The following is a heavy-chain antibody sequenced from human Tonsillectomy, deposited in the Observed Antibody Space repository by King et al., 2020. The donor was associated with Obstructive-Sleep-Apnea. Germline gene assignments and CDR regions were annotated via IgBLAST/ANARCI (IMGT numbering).Heavy chain of an antibody. CDR3: AKDGRSSGYYENYYFDY. CDR1: GFTFSSYA. Sequence: VQLVESGGGLVQPGGSLRLSCAASGFTFSSYAMSGVRQAPGKGLEWVSAITVSGGSTYYADSVKGRFTISRDNSKNTLYLQMNSLRAEDTAVYYCAKDGRSSGYYENYYFDYWGQGTLVTVSS. CDR2: ITVSGGST. J-gene: IGHJ4*02. D-gene: IGHD3-22*01. V-gene: IGHV3-23*04.